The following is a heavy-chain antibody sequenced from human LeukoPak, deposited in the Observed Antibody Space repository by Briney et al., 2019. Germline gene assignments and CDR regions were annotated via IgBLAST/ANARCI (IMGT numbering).Heavy chain of an antibody. CDR3: ARGERGYSYPAN. CDR1: GFTFNNYY. Sequence: AGGSLRLSCAASGFTFNNYYMNWVRQAPGKGLEWVANIKQDGSEKYYVDSVKGRFTISRDNAKNSLNLQMNSLRAEDTAVYYCARGERGYSYPANWGQGTLVTVSS. J-gene: IGHJ4*02. CDR2: IKQDGSEK. D-gene: IGHD5-18*01. V-gene: IGHV3-7*03.